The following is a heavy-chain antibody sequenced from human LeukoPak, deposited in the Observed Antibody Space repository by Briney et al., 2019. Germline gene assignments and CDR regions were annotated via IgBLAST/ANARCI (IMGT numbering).Heavy chain of an antibody. V-gene: IGHV4-38-2*01. Sequence: SETLSLTCAVSGYSISSGYYWGWIRQPPGKGLEWIGSMSHNRGTYYNPSLESRVTISMDTSKNQFSLRLSSVTAADTAVYYCASYYASGVSAYNYYGMDVWGKGTTVTVSS. D-gene: IGHD3-10*01. CDR2: MSHNRGT. CDR1: GYSISSGYY. CDR3: ASYYASGVSAYNYYGMDV. J-gene: IGHJ6*04.